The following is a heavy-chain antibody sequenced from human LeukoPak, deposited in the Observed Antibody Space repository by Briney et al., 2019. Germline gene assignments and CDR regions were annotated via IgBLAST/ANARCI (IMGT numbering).Heavy chain of an antibody. D-gene: IGHD5-24*01. CDR2: ISSSSSYI. CDR1: GFTFSSYS. V-gene: IGHV3-21*01. CDR3: ARKDGYNPFDY. Sequence: GGSLRLSCAASGFTFSSYSMNWVRQAPGKGLEWVSSISSSSSYIYYADSVKGRFTISRDNAKNSLYLQMNGLRAEDTAVYYCARKDGYNPFDYWGQGTLVTVSS. J-gene: IGHJ4*02.